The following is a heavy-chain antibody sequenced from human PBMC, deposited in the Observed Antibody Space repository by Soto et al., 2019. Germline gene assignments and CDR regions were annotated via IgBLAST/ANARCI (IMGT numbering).Heavy chain of an antibody. V-gene: IGHV1-18*04. J-gene: IGHJ6*02. D-gene: IGHD6-6*01. CDR3: ARDTPLRSSAPKATRYYYYGMDV. CDR2: ISAYNGNT. Sequence: QVQLVQSGAEVKKPGASVKVSCKASGYTFTSYGISWVRQAPGQGLEWMGWISAYNGNTNYAQKLQGRVTMTTDTSTSTADMELRSLRSDDTAVYYCARDTPLRSSAPKATRYYYYGMDVWGQGTTVTVSS. CDR1: GYTFTSYG.